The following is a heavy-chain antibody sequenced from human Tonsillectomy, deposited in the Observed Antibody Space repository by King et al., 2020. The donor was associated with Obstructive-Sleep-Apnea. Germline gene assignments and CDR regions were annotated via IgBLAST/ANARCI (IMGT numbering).Heavy chain of an antibody. CDR2: INHSGRT. CDR3: ARGSGAAAVNWFDP. CDR1: GGSFSDYY. D-gene: IGHD6-13*01. V-gene: IGHV4-34*01. J-gene: IGHJ5*02. Sequence: VQLQQWGAGLLKPSETLSLTCAVFGGSFSDYYWSWIRQPPGNGLEWIGEINHSGRTNYNPSLKSRVTISVDTSKNHFSLKLTSVTAADTAMYYCARGSGAAAVNWFDPWGQGTLVTVSS.